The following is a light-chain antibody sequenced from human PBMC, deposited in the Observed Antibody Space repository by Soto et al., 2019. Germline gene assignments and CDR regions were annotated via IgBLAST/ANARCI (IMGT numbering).Light chain of an antibody. V-gene: IGLV2-8*01. CDR2: EVS. CDR3: TSHAGSNNYV. CDR1: SSDVGGYNY. Sequence: QSVLTQPPSPSWSPGHSVTISCTGTSSDVGGYNYVSWYQQHPGKAPKLIISEVSKRPSGVPDRFSGSKSGNTASLTVSGLQAEDEADYYCTSHAGSNNYVFGTGTKVTVL. J-gene: IGLJ1*01.